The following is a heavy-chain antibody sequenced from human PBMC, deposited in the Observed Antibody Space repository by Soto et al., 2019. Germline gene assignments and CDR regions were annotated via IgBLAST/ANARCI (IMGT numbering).Heavy chain of an antibody. CDR1: GFTFSSYA. J-gene: IGHJ4*02. CDR3: ARDTIIAAAGTSFDY. Sequence: QVQLVESGGGVVQPGRSLRLSCAASGFTFSSYAMHWVRQAPGKGLEWVAVISYDGSNKYYADSVKGRFTISRDNSKNTLYLQMNSLRAEDTAVYYCARDTIIAAAGTSFDYRGQGSLVTVSS. V-gene: IGHV3-30-3*01. CDR2: ISYDGSNK. D-gene: IGHD6-13*01.